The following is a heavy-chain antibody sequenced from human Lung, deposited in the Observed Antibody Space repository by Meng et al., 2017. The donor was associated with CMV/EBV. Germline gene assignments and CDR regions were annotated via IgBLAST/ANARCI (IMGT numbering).Heavy chain of an antibody. J-gene: IGHJ4*02. CDR3: ARGINGGCGD. CDR2: TYYRSKWYQ. V-gene: IGHV6-1*01. D-gene: IGHD4-23*01. CDR1: RDIFSSNRAA. Sequence: VPPQQSRPGLVKPLQTLSLTCAISRDIFSSNRAAWYWIRQSPSRGLEWLGRTYYRSKWYQEYAVSVKSRITISPDTPKNQFSLQLNSMTPEDTAVYYCARGINGGCGDWGQGTLVTVSS.